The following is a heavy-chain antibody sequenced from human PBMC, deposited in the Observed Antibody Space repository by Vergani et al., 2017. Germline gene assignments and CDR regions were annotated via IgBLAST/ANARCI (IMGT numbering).Heavy chain of an antibody. D-gene: IGHD6-13*01. V-gene: IGHV3-23*01. J-gene: IGHJ4*02. CDR2: ISGSGGST. CDR3: AKDPSQQLAPAHFDY. CDR1: GFTFSSYA. Sequence: EVQLLESGGGLVQPGGSLRLSCAASGFTFSSYAMSWVRQAPGKGLEWVSAISGSGGSTYYADSVKGRFTISRDNTKNTLYLQMNSLRAEDTAVYYCAKDPSQQLAPAHFDYWGQGTLVTVSS.